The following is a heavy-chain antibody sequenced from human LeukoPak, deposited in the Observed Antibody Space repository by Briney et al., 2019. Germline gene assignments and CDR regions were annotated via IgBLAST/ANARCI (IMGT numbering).Heavy chain of an antibody. CDR2: ISGSGDPT. Sequence: GGSLRLSCVASGFTFSSYAMSWVRQAPEKGLEWVSAISGSGDPTYYADYVKGRFTISRDKSKNTLHLQVHSLRAEDTAVYYCAKASSDSSSYAYFHHWGQGTLVTVST. CDR1: GFTFSSYA. D-gene: IGHD3-22*01. CDR3: AKASSDSSSYAYFHH. J-gene: IGHJ1*01. V-gene: IGHV3-23*01.